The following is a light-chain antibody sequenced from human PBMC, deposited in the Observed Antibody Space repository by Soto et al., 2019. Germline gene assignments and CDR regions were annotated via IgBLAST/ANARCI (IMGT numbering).Light chain of an antibody. CDR3: QHYNSYSPRT. Sequence: DIQMTQSPSTLYGSIGDRVTITCRASQSISSWLAWYQQKPGKAPKLLIYKASSLESGVPSRFSGSGSGTEFTLTISSLQPDDFATYYCQHYNSYSPRTFGQETKVEIK. V-gene: IGKV1-5*03. J-gene: IGKJ1*01. CDR1: QSISSW. CDR2: KAS.